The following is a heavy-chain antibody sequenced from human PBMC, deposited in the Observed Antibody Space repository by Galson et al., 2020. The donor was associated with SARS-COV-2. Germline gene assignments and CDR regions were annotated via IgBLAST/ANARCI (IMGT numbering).Heavy chain of an antibody. CDR1: GGSISSYY. D-gene: IGHD3-10*01. Sequence: SETLSLTCTVSGGSISSYYWSWIRQPPGKGLEWIGYIYYSGSTNYNPSLKSRVTISVDTSKNQFSLKLSSVTAADTAVYYCARVRVEMATLVGGSWGYYFDYWGQGTLVTVSS. J-gene: IGHJ4*02. CDR2: IYYSGST. CDR3: ARVRVEMATLVGGSWGYYFDY. V-gene: IGHV4-59*01.